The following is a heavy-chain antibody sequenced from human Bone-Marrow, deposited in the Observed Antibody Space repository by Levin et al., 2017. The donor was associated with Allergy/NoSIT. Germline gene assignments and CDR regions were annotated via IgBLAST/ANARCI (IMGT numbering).Heavy chain of an antibody. D-gene: IGHD3-10*01. CDR3: ARGYNWGIGEFSGLDV. CDR2: VGTAGDT. J-gene: IGHJ6*02. V-gene: IGHV3-13*01. Sequence: GESLKISCLVSGFTATNYDIHWVRLRTGKGLEWVSAVGTAGDTYYPESVRGRFTMSRENAKKSFFLQMNNLRAGDTAVYYCARGYNWGIGEFSGLDVWGQGTTVSVSS. CDR1: GFTATNYD.